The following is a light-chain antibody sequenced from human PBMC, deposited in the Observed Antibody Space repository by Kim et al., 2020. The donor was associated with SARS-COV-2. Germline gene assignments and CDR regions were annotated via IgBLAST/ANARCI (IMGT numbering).Light chain of an antibody. Sequence: GPSITISGAGTSSDVGGYNYVAWYQHHPGEVPNIMIFDVNNRPSGVSNRFSGSKSGNTASLTISGLQAEDEADYYCSSYTSSHTVVFGGGTQLTVL. V-gene: IGLV2-14*03. CDR2: DVN. J-gene: IGLJ2*01. CDR1: SSDVGGYNY. CDR3: SSYTSSHTVV.